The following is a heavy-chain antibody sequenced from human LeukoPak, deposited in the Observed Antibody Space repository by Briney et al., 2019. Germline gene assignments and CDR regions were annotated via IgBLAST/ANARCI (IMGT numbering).Heavy chain of an antibody. CDR2: IYYSGTT. V-gene: IGHV4-59*01. D-gene: IGHD6-13*01. CDR3: ARGVYIAAAQYAY. J-gene: IGHJ4*02. Sequence: SETLSLTCTVSGGSISSYYWSWIRQPPGKGLEWIGYIYYSGTTNYNPSLKSRVTISVDTSKNQFSLKLSSVTAADTAVYYCARGVYIAAAQYAYWGQGTLVTASS. CDR1: GGSISSYY.